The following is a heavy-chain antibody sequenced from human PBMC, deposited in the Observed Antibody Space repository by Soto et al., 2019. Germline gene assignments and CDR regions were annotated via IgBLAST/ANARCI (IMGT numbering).Heavy chain of an antibody. CDR3: ARGVSMVRDEYYFDY. CDR1: GYTFTSYD. D-gene: IGHD3-10*01. J-gene: IGHJ4*02. Sequence: ASVKVSCKASGYTFTSYDINWVRQATGQGLEWMGWMNPNSGNTGYAQKLQGRVTMTRNTSISTAYMELSSLISEDTAVYYCARGVSMVRDEYYFDYWGQGTLVTVSS. CDR2: MNPNSGNT. V-gene: IGHV1-8*01.